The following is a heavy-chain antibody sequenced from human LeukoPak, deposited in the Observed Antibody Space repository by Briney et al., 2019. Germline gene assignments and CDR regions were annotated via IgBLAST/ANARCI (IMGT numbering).Heavy chain of an antibody. CDR2: IYYSGST. D-gene: IGHD3-22*01. CDR3: ARTANYYDSSGYRGGFDY. J-gene: IGHJ4*02. Sequence: SETLSLTCTVSGGSISSYYWSWIRQPPGKGLEWIGYIYYSGSTNYNPSLKSRVTISVDTSKNQFSLKLSSVTAADTAVYHCARTANYYDSSGYRGGFDYWGQGTLVTVSS. CDR1: GGSISSYY. V-gene: IGHV4-59*01.